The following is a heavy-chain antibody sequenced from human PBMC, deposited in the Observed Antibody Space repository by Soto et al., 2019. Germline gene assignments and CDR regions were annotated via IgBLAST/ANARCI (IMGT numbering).Heavy chain of an antibody. Sequence: GGSLRLSCAASGFTFSSYAMSWVRQAPGKGLEWVSAISGSGGSTYYADSVKGRFTISRDNSKNTLYLQMNSLRAEDTAVYYCAPRQATTVTTSSDYWGQGTLVTVAS. CDR1: GFTFSSYA. D-gene: IGHD4-17*01. CDR3: APRQATTVTTSSDY. CDR2: ISGSGGST. J-gene: IGHJ4*02. V-gene: IGHV3-23*01.